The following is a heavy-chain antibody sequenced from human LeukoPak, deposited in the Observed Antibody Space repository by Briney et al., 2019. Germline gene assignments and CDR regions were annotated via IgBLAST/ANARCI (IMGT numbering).Heavy chain of an antibody. V-gene: IGHV3-9*01. CDR2: IGWDSGAK. J-gene: IGHJ4*02. D-gene: IGHD2-15*01. Sequence: GRSLRLSCAASGFTFHDYAMHWVRQTPGKGLEWVSGIGWDSGAKGYADSLKRRFTSSRDNAKISLYLQMNSLRPEDTAFYYWTGISAPLGFDYWGQGILGTVSS. CDR1: GFTFHDYA. CDR3: TGISAPLGFDY.